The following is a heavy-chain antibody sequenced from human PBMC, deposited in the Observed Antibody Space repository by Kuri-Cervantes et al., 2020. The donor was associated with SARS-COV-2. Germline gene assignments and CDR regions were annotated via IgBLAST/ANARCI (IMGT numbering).Heavy chain of an antibody. D-gene: IGHD4-11*01. V-gene: IGHV3-21*01. CDR3: ARLPTVTTPHYYYYYMDV. CDR2: ISSSSSYI. J-gene: IGHJ6*03. CDR1: GGSISSYY. Sequence: ETLSLTCTVSGGSISSYYLTWIRQAPGKGLEWVSSISSSSSYIYYADSVKGRFTISRDNAKNSLYLQMNSLRAEDTAVYYCARLPTVTTPHYYYYYMDVWGKGTTVTVSS.